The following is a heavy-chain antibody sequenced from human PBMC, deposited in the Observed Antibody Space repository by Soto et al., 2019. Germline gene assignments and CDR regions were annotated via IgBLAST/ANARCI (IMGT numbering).Heavy chain of an antibody. D-gene: IGHD3-10*01. CDR3: TTDLLWFGELFGY. CDR2: IKSKTDGGTT. V-gene: IGHV3-15*01. Sequence: EVQLVESGGGLVKPGGSLSLSWAAPGLPLGNAWWSWVRKPPGKGRGWVGRIKSKTDGGTTDYAAPVKGRFTISRDDSKNTLYLQMNSLKTEDTAVYYCTTDLLWFGELFGYWGQGTLVTVSS. CDR1: GLPLGNAW. J-gene: IGHJ4*02.